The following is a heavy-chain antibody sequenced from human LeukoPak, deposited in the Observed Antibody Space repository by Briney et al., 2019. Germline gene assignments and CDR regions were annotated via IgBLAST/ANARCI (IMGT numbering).Heavy chain of an antibody. V-gene: IGHV3-43*02. CDR3: AKDRVISSYYYYYYMDV. D-gene: IGHD6-6*01. CDR2: ISGDGRST. Sequence: GGSLRLSCAASGFTFDDYAMHWVRQAPGKGLEWVSLISGDGRSTYYADSVKGRFTISRDNTKNSLYLQMYSLRTEDTALYYCAKDRVISSYYYYYYMDVWGKGTTVTVSS. J-gene: IGHJ6*03. CDR1: GFTFDDYA.